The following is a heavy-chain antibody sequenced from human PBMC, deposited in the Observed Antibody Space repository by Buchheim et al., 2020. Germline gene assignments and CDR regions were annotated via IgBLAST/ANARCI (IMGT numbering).Heavy chain of an antibody. CDR1: NDSIGSGSYY. CDR3: NLSVQGRDYYFDY. J-gene: IGHJ4*02. Sequence: QVQLQESGPGLVKPSQTLSLICTVSNDSIGSGSYYWSWIRQPAGKGLEWLGRVYLSGRTNYNPSLASRVTISVDRSKNQFSLKLSSVTAADTAVYYCNLSVQGRDYYFDYWGQGTL. D-gene: IGHD3-10*02. CDR2: VYLSGRT. V-gene: IGHV4-61*02.